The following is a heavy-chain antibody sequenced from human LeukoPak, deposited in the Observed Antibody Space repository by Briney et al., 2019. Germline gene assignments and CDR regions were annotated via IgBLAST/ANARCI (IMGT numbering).Heavy chain of an antibody. CDR3: AKDLNRDTISPGAFDI. CDR2: ISGSGGST. V-gene: IGHV3-23*01. J-gene: IGHJ3*02. D-gene: IGHD3-3*01. Sequence: GGSLRLSCAASGFTLSSYAMSWVRQAPGKGLEWVSAISGSGGSTYYADSVKGRFTISRDNSKNTLYLQMNSLRAEDTAVYYCAKDLNRDTISPGAFDIWGQGTMVTVSS. CDR1: GFTLSSYA.